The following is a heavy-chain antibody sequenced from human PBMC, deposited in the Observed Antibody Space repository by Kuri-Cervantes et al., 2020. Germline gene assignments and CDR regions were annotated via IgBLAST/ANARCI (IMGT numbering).Heavy chain of an antibody. D-gene: IGHD1-26*01. CDR1: GFTFSSHD. CDR3: AREGGSYLASPAFDI. V-gene: IGHV3-13*01. CDR2: IGTAGDT. J-gene: IGHJ3*02. Sequence: GGSLRLSCAASGFTFSSHDMHWVRQTTGKGLEWVSGIGTAGDTYYPGSVKGRFTISRENAKNSLYLQMNSLRSEDTAVYYCAREGGSYLASPAFDIWGQGTMVTVSS.